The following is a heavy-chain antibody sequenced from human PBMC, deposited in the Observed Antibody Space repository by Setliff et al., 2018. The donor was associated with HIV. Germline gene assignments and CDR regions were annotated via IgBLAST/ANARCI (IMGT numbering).Heavy chain of an antibody. CDR1: GDSISDTTYY. CDR2: IYHSGST. CDR3: ARTARGYTTIWYRNGLTYYNYMDV. D-gene: IGHD1-1*01. Sequence: KPSETLSLTCSVSGDSISDTTYYWGWIRQPPGKGLEWIGNIYHSGSTLYRPSLKSRVTISVDTSKNQFSLRLSSVTAADTAVYYCARTARGYTTIWYRNGLTYYNYMDVWGKGTKVTVSS. J-gene: IGHJ6*03. V-gene: IGHV4-39*01.